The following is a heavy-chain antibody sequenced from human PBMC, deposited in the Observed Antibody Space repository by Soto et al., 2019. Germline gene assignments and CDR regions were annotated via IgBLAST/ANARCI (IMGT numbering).Heavy chain of an antibody. V-gene: IGHV4-34*01. CDR1: NGSFTDYF. CDR2: INHRGGA. CDR3: VARGMTYDFLSGPHPFDP. D-gene: IGHD3-3*01. Sequence: SETLSLTCAAHNGSFTDYFWTWIRQSPGRGLEWIGEINHRGGATYNPSLRSRVTISIDTSKNHFSLGLRSLTAADTAVYYCVARGMTYDFLSGPHPFDPWGHGTLVTVSS. J-gene: IGHJ5*02.